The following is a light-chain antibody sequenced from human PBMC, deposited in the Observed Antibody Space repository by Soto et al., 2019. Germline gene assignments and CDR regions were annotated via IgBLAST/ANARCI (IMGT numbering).Light chain of an antibody. CDR2: GNS. J-gene: IGLJ2*01. V-gene: IGLV1-40*01. CDR3: QSFDSSLSVV. CDR1: SSNIGTGYD. Sequence: QSVLTQPPSVSGAPGQRVTLSCTWSSSNIGTGYDVHWYQQLPGTAPKLLIYGNSNRPSGVPDRFSGSTSGTSASLAITGLQDEDEADYYCQSFDSSLSVVFGGGTKVTVL.